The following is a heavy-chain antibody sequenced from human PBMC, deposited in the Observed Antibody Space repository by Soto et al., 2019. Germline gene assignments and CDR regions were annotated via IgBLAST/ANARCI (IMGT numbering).Heavy chain of an antibody. V-gene: IGHV4-34*01. CDR3: ARVVAAVESYMDV. CDR2: INHSGST. Sequence: SETLSLTCAVYGGSFSGYYWSWIRQPPGKGLEWIGEINHSGSTNYNPSLKSRVTISVDTSKNQFSLKLSSVTAADTAVYYCARVVAAVESYMDVWGKGTTVTVSS. J-gene: IGHJ6*03. D-gene: IGHD6-13*01. CDR1: GGSFSGYY.